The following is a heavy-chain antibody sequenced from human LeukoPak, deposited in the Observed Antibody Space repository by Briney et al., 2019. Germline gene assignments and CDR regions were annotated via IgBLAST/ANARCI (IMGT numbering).Heavy chain of an antibody. CDR3: ARGASGIGGVRFDP. CDR2: ISGSGGTT. D-gene: IGHD3-16*01. V-gene: IGHV3-23*01. CDR1: GFKFSSYA. J-gene: IGHJ5*02. Sequence: GGSLRLSCAASGFKFSSYAMSWVRQAPGKGLEWVSSISGSGGTTYYPDSVKGRFTISRDNSKNSLYLQMNSLRAEDTAVYYCARGASGIGGVRFDPWGQGTLVTVSS.